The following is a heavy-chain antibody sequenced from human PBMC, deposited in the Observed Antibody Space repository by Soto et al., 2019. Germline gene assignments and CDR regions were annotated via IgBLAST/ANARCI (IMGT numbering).Heavy chain of an antibody. D-gene: IGHD6-19*01. CDR1: GFTFDDYA. V-gene: IGHV3-9*01. CDR2: ISWNSGSI. J-gene: IGHJ4*02. Sequence: GGSLRLSCAASGFTFDDYAMHWVRQAPGKGLEWVSGISWNSGSIGYADSVKGRFTISRDNAKNSLYLQMNSLRAEDTALYYCAKDTTGQWLVRGGYFDYWGQGTLVTVSS. CDR3: AKDTTGQWLVRGGYFDY.